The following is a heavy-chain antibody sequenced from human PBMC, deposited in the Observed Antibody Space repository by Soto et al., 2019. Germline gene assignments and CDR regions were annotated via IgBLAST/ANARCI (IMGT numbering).Heavy chain of an antibody. J-gene: IGHJ4*02. CDR3: ARDDALRETSGYFYLDY. CDR2: IIPLFDAV. CDR1: EGTFNNYV. V-gene: IGHV1-69*06. Sequence: QVQLVQSGAEVKKPGSSVRVSCKTSEGTFNNYVISWVRQAPGQGLEWMGGIIPLFDAVKYAQKFQGRVTITADKSTSTAYMELHTLTSEDTAVYYCARDDALRETSGYFYLDYWGQGTPVTVTS. D-gene: IGHD3-22*01.